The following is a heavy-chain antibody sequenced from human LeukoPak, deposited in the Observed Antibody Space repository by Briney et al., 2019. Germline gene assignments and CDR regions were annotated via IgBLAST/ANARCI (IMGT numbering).Heavy chain of an antibody. CDR2: ISGSGRTI. V-gene: IGHV3-11*01. CDR1: GFTFSDYY. J-gene: IGHJ5*02. CDR3: ARDIVVVPLVMGWFDP. Sequence: GGSLRLSCAASGFTFSDYYMSWIRQAPGKGLEWVSYISGSGRTIYYADSVKGRFTISRDNAKNSLYLQMNSLRAEDTAVYYCARDIVVVPLVMGWFDPWGQGTLVTVSS. D-gene: IGHD2-2*01.